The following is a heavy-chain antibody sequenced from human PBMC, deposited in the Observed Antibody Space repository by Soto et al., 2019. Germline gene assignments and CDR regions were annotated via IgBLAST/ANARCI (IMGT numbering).Heavy chain of an antibody. CDR3: ARDGAARGAFDI. D-gene: IGHD6-6*01. Sequence: QVQLQESGPGLVKPSQTLSLTCTVSGGSISSGDYYWSWIRQPPGKGLEWIGYIYYSGSTYYNPSLKRRVTIPVDTSKNQFSLKLSSVTAADTAVYYCARDGAARGAFDIWGQGTMVTVSS. CDR1: GGSISSGDYY. J-gene: IGHJ3*02. CDR2: IYYSGST. V-gene: IGHV4-30-4*01.